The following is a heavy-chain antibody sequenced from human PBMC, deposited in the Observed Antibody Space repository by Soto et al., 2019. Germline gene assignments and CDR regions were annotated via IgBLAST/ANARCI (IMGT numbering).Heavy chain of an antibody. CDR2: TSKSGST. D-gene: IGHD2-2*01. V-gene: IGHV4-31*03. CDR3: ARGGGSTKVDY. Sequence: QVQLQESGPGLVKPSQTLSLTCTVSGGSITSSGYYWSWIRQHPGEVMEWIGFTSKSGSTSYNPSLKSRVTISVDTSSNHFSLNLKSVTAADTAVYYCARGGGSTKVDYWGQGTLVTVSP. CDR1: GGSITSSGYY. J-gene: IGHJ4*02.